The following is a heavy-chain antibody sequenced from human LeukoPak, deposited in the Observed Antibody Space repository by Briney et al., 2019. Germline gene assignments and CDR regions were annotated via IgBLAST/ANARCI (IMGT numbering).Heavy chain of an antibody. Sequence: PGGSLRLSCAASGFTFSSYNIHWVRQAPGKGLEWIRYDGSNKYFADSVKGRFTISRDNCKNTLYLQMNSLRPEDTAVYYCAIQGSYCMDYWGQGTLVTVSS. V-gene: IGHV3-30*02. CDR3: AIQGSYCMDY. J-gene: IGHJ4*02. CDR2: RYDGSNK. D-gene: IGHD3-10*01. CDR1: GFTFSSYN.